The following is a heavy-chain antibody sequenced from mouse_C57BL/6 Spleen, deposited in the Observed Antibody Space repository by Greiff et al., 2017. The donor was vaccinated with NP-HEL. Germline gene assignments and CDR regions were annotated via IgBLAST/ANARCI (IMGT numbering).Heavy chain of an antibody. V-gene: IGHV14-4*01. CDR3: TTGLLRRGTWFAY. CDR1: GFNIKDDY. Sequence: VQLQQSGAELVRPGASVKLSCTASGFNIKDDYMHWVKQRPEQGLEWIGWIDPENGDTEYASKFQGKATITADTSSNTAYLQLSSLTSEDTAVYYCTTGLLRRGTWFAYWGQGTLVTVSA. D-gene: IGHD1-1*01. CDR2: IDPENGDT. J-gene: IGHJ3*01.